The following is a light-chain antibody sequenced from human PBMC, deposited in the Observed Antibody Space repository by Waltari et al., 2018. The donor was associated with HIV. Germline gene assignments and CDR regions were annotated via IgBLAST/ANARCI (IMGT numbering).Light chain of an antibody. J-gene: IGKJ4*01. CDR3: QQLNSDPLT. V-gene: IGKV1-9*01. Sequence: DIQLTQSPSFLSASVGDRVTITFRASQDISSYLAWYQQKPGKAPKLVIYDASTLQSGVPSRFSGSGSGTEFTLTISSLQPEDFATYYCQQLNSDPLTFGGGTKVEIK. CDR2: DAS. CDR1: QDISSY.